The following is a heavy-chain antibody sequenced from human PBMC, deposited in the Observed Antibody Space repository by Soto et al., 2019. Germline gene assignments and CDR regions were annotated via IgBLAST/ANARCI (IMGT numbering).Heavy chain of an antibody. J-gene: IGHJ5*02. V-gene: IGHV3-66*01. Sequence: GGSLRLSCAASGFTVSRNYMSWVRQAPGKGLEWVSIIYSGGNTYYADSVKGRFTISRDNSKNTLYLQMNSLRAEDTAVYYCAKEKISTSCCNWFDPWGQGTLVTVSS. CDR2: IYSGGNT. D-gene: IGHD2-2*01. CDR3: AKEKISTSCCNWFDP. CDR1: GFTVSRNY.